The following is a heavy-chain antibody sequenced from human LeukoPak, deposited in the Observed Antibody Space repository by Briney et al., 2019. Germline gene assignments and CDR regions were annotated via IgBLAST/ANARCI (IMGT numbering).Heavy chain of an antibody. V-gene: IGHV1-24*01. J-gene: IGHJ4*02. CDR3: ATAIVVVIATPNETDY. CDR2: FDPEDGET. Sequence: VASVKVSCKVSGYTLTELSMHWVRQAPGKGLEWMGGFDPEDGETIYAQKFQGRVTMTEDTSTDTAYMELSSLRSEDTAVYYCATAIVVVIATPNETDYWGQGTLVTVSS. D-gene: IGHD2-21*01. CDR1: GYTLTELS.